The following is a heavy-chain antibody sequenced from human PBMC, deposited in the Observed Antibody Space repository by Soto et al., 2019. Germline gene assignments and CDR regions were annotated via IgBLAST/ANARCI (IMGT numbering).Heavy chain of an antibody. CDR2: INPKSGGT. V-gene: IGHV1-2*04. D-gene: IGHD2-8*01. CDR1: GYSFTDYH. Sequence: ASVKVSCKASGYSFTDYHIHWVRQAPGQGLEWLGRINPKSGGTSTAQKFQGWVTMTTDTSISTASMELTRLTSDDTAIYYCARGDSTDCSNGVCSFFYNHDMDVWGQGSTVTVS. J-gene: IGHJ6*02. CDR3: ARGDSTDCSNGVCSFFYNHDMDV.